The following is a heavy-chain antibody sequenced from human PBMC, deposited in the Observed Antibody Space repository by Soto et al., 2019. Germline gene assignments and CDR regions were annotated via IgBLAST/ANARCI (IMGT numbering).Heavy chain of an antibody. V-gene: IGHV1-3*01. J-gene: IGHJ4*02. Sequence: ASVKVSCKASGYTFTSYGINWVRQAPGRGLEWMGWINPGNGNTKYSQQFQGRVIIDRDTSASTAYMELSSLRPEDTAVYCCARGGYFDSSNYLAYWGLGTLVTVSS. CDR2: INPGNGNT. CDR3: ARGGYFDSSNYLAY. D-gene: IGHD3-22*01. CDR1: GYTFTSYG.